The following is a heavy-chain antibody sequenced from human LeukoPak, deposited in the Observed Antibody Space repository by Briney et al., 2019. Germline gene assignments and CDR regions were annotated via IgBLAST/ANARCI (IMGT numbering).Heavy chain of an antibody. CDR3: AKGDYDSWSGYYGGFDS. D-gene: IGHD3-3*01. V-gene: IGHV3-30*02. J-gene: IGHJ4*02. CDR1: RFTFSNYG. CDR2: IRYDGSNK. Sequence: GGSLRLSCVASRFTFSNYGMHWVRQAPGKGLEWVAFIRYDGSNKYYADSVKGRFTISRDNSKNTLYLQMNSLRTEDTAVYYCAKGDYDSWSGYYGGFDSWGQGTLVTVSS.